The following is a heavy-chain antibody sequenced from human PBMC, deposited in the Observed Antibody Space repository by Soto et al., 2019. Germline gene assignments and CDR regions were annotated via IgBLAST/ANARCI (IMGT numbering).Heavy chain of an antibody. Sequence: KPSETLSLTCTVSGGSISSGGYYWSWIRQHPGKGLEWTGYIYYSGSTYYNPSLKSRVTISVDTSKNQFSLKLSSVTAADTAVYYCARDAPRITIFGVSPGGGMDVWGQGTTVTVSS. CDR1: GGSISSGGYY. V-gene: IGHV4-31*03. D-gene: IGHD3-3*01. J-gene: IGHJ6*02. CDR2: IYYSGST. CDR3: ARDAPRITIFGVSPGGGMDV.